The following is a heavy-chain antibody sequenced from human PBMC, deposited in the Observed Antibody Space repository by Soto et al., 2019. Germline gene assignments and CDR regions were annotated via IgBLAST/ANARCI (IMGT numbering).Heavy chain of an antibody. J-gene: IGHJ4*02. D-gene: IGHD3-10*01. CDR3: AGGWFGEDVYCFDY. Sequence: QVHLVQSGAEVKKPGASVKVSCKASGYTFTSYGISGARQAPGQGLEWMGWISAYNVNTNYSQKLKGRVTLTTDTSKSTDQMELRRLRAEDTAVYYCAGGWFGEDVYCFDYWGQGTLVTVAS. V-gene: IGHV1-18*01. CDR1: GYTFTSYG. CDR2: ISAYNVNT.